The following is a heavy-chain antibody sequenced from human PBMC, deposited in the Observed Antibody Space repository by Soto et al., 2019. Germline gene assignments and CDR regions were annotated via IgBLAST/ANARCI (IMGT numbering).Heavy chain of an antibody. J-gene: IGHJ6*02. Sequence: PSQTLSLTCAISGDSVSSNSAAWNWIRQSPSRGLEWLGRTYYRSKWYNDYAVSVKSRITINPDTPKTQFSLQLNSVTPEDTAVYYCARDPAEYSSSLGEGYGMDVWGQGTTVTVSS. CDR3: ARDPAEYSSSLGEGYGMDV. CDR2: TYYRSKWYN. D-gene: IGHD6-6*01. V-gene: IGHV6-1*01. CDR1: GDSVSSNSAA.